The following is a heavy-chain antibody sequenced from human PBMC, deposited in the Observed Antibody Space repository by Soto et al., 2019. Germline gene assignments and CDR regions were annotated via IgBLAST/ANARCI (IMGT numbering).Heavy chain of an antibody. J-gene: IGHJ4*02. CDR3: ARGDYYDSGGPSY. D-gene: IGHD3-22*01. CDR2: IIPIGGIA. V-gene: IGHV1-69*02. Sequence: QVQLVQSGAEVKKPGSSVKVSCKASGGTFSSYTINWVRQAPGQGLEWMGRIIPIGGIANYAQTFQGRGTMTADKPTSTAYMELSSLRSEDTAVYYCARGDYYDSGGPSYWGQGSLVTVSS. CDR1: GGTFSSYT.